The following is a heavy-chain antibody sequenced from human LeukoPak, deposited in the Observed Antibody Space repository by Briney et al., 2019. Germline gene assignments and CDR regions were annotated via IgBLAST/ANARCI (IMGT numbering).Heavy chain of an antibody. J-gene: IGHJ4*02. CDR1: GGSISSNTYY. CDR3: ARHTPATVGIYFDY. CDR2: IHYSGRT. D-gene: IGHD1-26*01. V-gene: IGHV4-39*01. Sequence: PETLSLTCTVSGGSISSNTYYWGWIRQTPEKGLDWIGSIHYSGRTLYNPSLDSRVTISVDTSTHQFSLRLTSVTGADTAVYYCARHTPATVGIYFDYWGQGTLVTVSS.